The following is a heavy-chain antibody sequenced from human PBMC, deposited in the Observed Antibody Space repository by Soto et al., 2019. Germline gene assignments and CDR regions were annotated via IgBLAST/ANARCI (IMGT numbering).Heavy chain of an antibody. D-gene: IGHD3-10*01. CDR1: GVSFSDFY. V-gene: IGHV4-34*01. J-gene: IGHJ6*02. CDR2: INHSGHT. CDR3: ARGLRYCGSGSHYGLDV. Sequence: ESLSLTFAASGVSFSDFYCNWLSQLQGMGVVWIGEINHSGHTSYNPALKSRVTISVNTSKNQFSLKLSSVTVTDTAVYFFARGLRYCGSGSHYGLDVWGQGTTVTVSS.